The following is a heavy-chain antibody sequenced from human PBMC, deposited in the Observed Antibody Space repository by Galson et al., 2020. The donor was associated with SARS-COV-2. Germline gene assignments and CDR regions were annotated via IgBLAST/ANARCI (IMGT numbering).Heavy chain of an antibody. CDR2: INTNTGNP. CDR1: GYTFTSYA. CDR3: ARVSVWYDSSGSYDAFDI. Sequence: SVKVSCKASGYTFTSYAMNWVRQAPGQGLEWMGWINTNTGNPTYAQGFTGRFVFSLDTSVSTAYLQISSLKAEDTAVYYCARVSVWYDSSGSYDAFDIWGQGTMVTVSS. J-gene: IGHJ3*02. V-gene: IGHV7-4-1*02. D-gene: IGHD3-22*01.